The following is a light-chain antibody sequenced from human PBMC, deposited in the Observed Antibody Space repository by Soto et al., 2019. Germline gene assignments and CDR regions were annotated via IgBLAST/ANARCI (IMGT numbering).Light chain of an antibody. CDR3: FSYTRSSTWI. Sequence: QSALTQPACVSGSPGQSITISCTGTTNDIGGFNAVSWYRRHSGTAPRLLIYEVTNRPSGVSDRFSGSKSGVTASLTISGLQADDEADYFCFSYTRSSTWIFGGGTKLTVL. CDR2: EVT. J-gene: IGLJ2*01. CDR1: TNDIGGFNA. V-gene: IGLV2-14*01.